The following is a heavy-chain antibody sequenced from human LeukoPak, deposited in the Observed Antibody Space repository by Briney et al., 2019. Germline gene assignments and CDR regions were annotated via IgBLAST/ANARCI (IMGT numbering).Heavy chain of an antibody. CDR1: GGSISTYH. CDR3: ARDSGRGTDY. D-gene: IGHD1-26*01. J-gene: IGHJ4*02. Sequence: SGTLSLTCTVSGGSISTYHWSWIRQPPGKGLEWIGYNYYSGSANYNPSLKSRVTIPLDTSKNQFSLRLNSVTAADTAVYYCARDSGRGTDYWGQGTLVTVSS. CDR2: NYYSGSA. V-gene: IGHV4-59*01.